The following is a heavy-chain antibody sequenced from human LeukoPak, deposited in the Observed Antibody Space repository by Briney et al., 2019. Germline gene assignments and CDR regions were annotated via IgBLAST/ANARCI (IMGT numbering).Heavy chain of an antibody. V-gene: IGHV3-23*01. D-gene: IGHD5-18*01. J-gene: IGHJ4*02. CDR3: AKEQFGSTSMDTFDY. CDR1: GFTFTSYP. CDR2: IDGSGDRT. Sequence: GGSLRLSCAASGFTFTSYPMNWVRQAPGKGLEWVSTIDGSGDRTHYADSVKGRFTISRDSSKNTVYLQMDSLRVEDTAIYYCAKEQFGSTSMDTFDYWGQGTLVIVSS.